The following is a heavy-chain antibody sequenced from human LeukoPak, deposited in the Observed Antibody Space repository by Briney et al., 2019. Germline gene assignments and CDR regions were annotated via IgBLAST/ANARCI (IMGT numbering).Heavy chain of an antibody. V-gene: IGHV4-34*01. J-gene: IGHJ3*02. CDR2: INHSGST. Sequence: SETLSLTCAVYGGSFSGYYWSWIRQPPGKGLEWIGEINHSGSTNYNPSLKSRVTISVDTSKNQFSLKLSSVTAADTAVYYCAREREPDSSGPDAYDIWGQGTMVTVSS. CDR1: GGSFSGYY. D-gene: IGHD3-22*01. CDR3: AREREPDSSGPDAYDI.